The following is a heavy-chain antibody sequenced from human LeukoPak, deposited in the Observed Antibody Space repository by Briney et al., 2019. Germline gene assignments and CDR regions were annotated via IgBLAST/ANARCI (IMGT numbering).Heavy chain of an antibody. CDR3: ARDTYNSGAYNWFDP. CDR1: GYTFTSYG. Sequence: ASVKVSCKASGYTFTSYGISWVRQAPGQGLEWMGWISASNGNTNYAQKFQDRVTMTTDTSTNTAYMELRSLRSDDTAVYYCARDTYNSGAYNWFDPWGQGTPVTVSS. V-gene: IGHV1-18*01. CDR2: ISASNGNT. D-gene: IGHD6-19*01. J-gene: IGHJ5*02.